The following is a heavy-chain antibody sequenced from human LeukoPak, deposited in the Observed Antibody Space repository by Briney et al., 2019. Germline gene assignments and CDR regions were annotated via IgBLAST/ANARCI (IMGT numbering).Heavy chain of an antibody. Sequence: ASVKVSCKASGYTFTGYYMHWVRQAPGQGLEWMGWINPNSGGTNNAQKFQGRVTMTRDTSISTAYMELSRLRSDDTAVYYCARGPRAYYYDSSGSNDYWGQGTLVTVSS. CDR2: INPNSGGT. J-gene: IGHJ4*02. V-gene: IGHV1-2*02. CDR3: ARGPRAYYYDSSGSNDY. CDR1: GYTFTGYY. D-gene: IGHD3-22*01.